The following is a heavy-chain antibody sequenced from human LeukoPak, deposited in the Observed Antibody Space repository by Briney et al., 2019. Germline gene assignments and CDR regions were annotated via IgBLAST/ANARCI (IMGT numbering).Heavy chain of an antibody. CDR2: ISSSSSYI. V-gene: IGHV3-21*01. J-gene: IGHJ4*02. CDR1: GFTFSSHS. D-gene: IGHD3-22*01. CDR3: ARGDDSSGYYSLDY. Sequence: GGSLRLSCAASGFTFSSHSMNWVRQAPGKGLEWVSSISSSSSYIYYADSVKGRFTISRDNAKNSLYLQMNSLRAEDTAVYYCARGDDSSGYYSLDYWGQGTLVTVSS.